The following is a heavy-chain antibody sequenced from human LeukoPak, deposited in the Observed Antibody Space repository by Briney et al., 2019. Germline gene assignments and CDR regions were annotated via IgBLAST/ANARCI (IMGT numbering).Heavy chain of an antibody. J-gene: IGHJ5*02. Sequence: RPSETLSLTCAVYGGSFSGYYWSWIRQPPGKGLEWIGSIYYSGSTYYNPSLKSRVTISVDTSKNQFSLKLSSVTAADTAVYYCARHHDYSNWFDPWGQGTLVTVSS. D-gene: IGHD4-11*01. V-gene: IGHV4-34*01. CDR3: ARHHDYSNWFDP. CDR1: GGSFSGYY. CDR2: IYYSGST.